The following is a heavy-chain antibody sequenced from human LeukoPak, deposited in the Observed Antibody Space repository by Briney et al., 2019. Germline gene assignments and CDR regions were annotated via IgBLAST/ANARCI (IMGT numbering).Heavy chain of an antibody. V-gene: IGHV4-39*07. D-gene: IGHD6-13*01. CDR1: GGSISSSSYY. CDR2: IYYSGST. CDR3: ARASSSFWFDP. Sequence: SSETLSLTCTVSGGSISSSSYYWGWIRQPPGKGLEWIGSIYYSGSTYYNQSLKSRVTISVDTSKNQFSLKLSSVTAADTAVYYCARASSSFWFDPWGQGTLVTVSS. J-gene: IGHJ5*02.